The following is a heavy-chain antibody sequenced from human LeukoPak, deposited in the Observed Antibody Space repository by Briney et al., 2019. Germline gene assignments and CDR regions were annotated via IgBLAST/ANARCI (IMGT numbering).Heavy chain of an antibody. V-gene: IGHV3-30-3*01. D-gene: IGHD1-26*01. Sequence: HPGGSLRLSCAASGFTFSSYAMHWVRQAPGKGLEWVAVISYDGSNKYYADSVKGRFTISRDNSKNTLYLQMNSLRAEDTAVYYCAQSRYSANYFDYWGQGTLVTVSS. J-gene: IGHJ4*02. CDR2: ISYDGSNK. CDR3: AQSRYSANYFDY. CDR1: GFTFSSYA.